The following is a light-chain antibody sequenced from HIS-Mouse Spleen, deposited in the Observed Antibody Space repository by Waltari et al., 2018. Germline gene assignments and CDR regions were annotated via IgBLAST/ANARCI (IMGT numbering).Light chain of an antibody. V-gene: IGKV2-30*02. CDR2: KVS. CDR3: MQGTHWPPVA. CDR1: QSLVHSDGNTY. J-gene: IGKJ2*01. Sequence: DVVMTQSPLSLPVTRGQPASISCRSSQSLVHSDGNTYLNWFQQRPGQSPRRLIYKVSNRDSGVPDRFSGSGSGTDFTLKISRVEAEDVGVYYCMQGTHWPPVAFGQGTKLEIK.